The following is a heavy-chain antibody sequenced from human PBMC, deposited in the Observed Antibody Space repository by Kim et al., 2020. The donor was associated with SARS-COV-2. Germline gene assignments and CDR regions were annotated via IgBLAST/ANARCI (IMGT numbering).Heavy chain of an antibody. CDR3: AREEDPGYSSSWYFDY. V-gene: IGHV3-30*04. Sequence: GGSLRLSCAASGFTFSSYAMHWVRQAPGKGLEWVAVISYDGSNKYYADSVKGRFTISRDNSKNTLYLQMNSLRAEDTAVYYCAREEDPGYSSSWYFDYWGQGTLVTVSS. CDR1: GFTFSSYA. D-gene: IGHD6-13*01. J-gene: IGHJ4*02. CDR2: ISYDGSNK.